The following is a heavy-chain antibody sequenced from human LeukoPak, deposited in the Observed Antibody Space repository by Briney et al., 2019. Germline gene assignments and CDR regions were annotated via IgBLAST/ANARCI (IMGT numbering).Heavy chain of an antibody. V-gene: IGHV3-30-3*01. CDR1: GFTFSSYA. Sequence: PGGSLRLSCAASGFTFSSYAMHWVRQAPGKGLEWVAVISYDGSNKYYADSVKGRFTISRDNSKNTLYLQMNSLRAEDTAVYYCARDDDYVWGSYDYWGQGTLVTVSS. CDR2: ISYDGSNK. CDR3: ARDDDYVWGSYDY. D-gene: IGHD3-16*01. J-gene: IGHJ4*02.